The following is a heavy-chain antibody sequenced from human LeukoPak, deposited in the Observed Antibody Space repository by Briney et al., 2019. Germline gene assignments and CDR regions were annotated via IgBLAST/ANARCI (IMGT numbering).Heavy chain of an antibody. CDR3: ARMGQDYDILTGYYYYMDV. Sequence: GGSLRLSCAASRFTFSNFSNYAMHWVRQAPGKGLEWVAIISYDGSDKNYADSVKGRFTISRDNAKNSLYLQMNSLRAEDTAVYYCARMGQDYDILTGYYYYMDVWGKGTTVTVSS. V-gene: IGHV3-30*04. J-gene: IGHJ6*03. CDR1: RFTFSNFSNYA. CDR2: ISYDGSDK. D-gene: IGHD3-9*01.